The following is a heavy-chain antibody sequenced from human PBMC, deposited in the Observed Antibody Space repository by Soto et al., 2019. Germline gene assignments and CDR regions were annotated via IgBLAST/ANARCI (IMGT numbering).Heavy chain of an antibody. CDR3: ARDNSWGFDY. CDR1: GFTFSSYG. CDR2: IWYDGSNK. D-gene: IGHD2-15*01. J-gene: IGHJ4*02. Sequence: GESLKISCAASGFTFSSYGMHWVRQAPGKGLEWVAVIWYDGSNKYYADSVKGRFTISRDNSKNTLYLQMNSLRAEDTAVYYCARDNSWGFDYWGQGTLVTVSS. V-gene: IGHV3-33*01.